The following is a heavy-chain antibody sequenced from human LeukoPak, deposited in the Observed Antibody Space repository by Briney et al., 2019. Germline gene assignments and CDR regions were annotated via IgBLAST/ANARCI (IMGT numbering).Heavy chain of an antibody. Sequence: ASVKVSCKASGYTFSSYAIHWVRQAPGRRLEWMGWINVGNGNTKYSQKFQGRVTIIRDTSASTAYMELSSLRSEDTAVYYCARDFIIADIVVVPAAHDAFDIWGQGTMVTVSS. CDR3: ARDFIIADIVVVPAAHDAFDI. J-gene: IGHJ3*02. CDR1: GYTFSSYA. CDR2: INVGNGNT. V-gene: IGHV1-3*01. D-gene: IGHD2-2*01.